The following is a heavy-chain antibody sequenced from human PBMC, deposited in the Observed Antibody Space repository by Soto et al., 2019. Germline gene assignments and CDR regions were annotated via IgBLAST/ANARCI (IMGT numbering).Heavy chain of an antibody. Sequence: GGSLRLSCAASGFTFSSSAMSWVRQAPGKGLEWVSAIGGGSDTYYADSVKGRFTISRDSSKNTLYLQMNSLRPEDTAVYYCAKRGERSFDPWGQGILVTVSS. CDR2: IGGGSDT. D-gene: IGHD3-10*01. CDR1: GFTFSSSA. J-gene: IGHJ5*02. CDR3: AKRGERSFDP. V-gene: IGHV3-23*01.